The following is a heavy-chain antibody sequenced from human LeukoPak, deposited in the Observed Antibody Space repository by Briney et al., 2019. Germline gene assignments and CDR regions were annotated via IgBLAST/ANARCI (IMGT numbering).Heavy chain of an antibody. D-gene: IGHD3-22*01. V-gene: IGHV3-23*01. CDR2: ISSGGNT. J-gene: IGHJ4*02. CDR3: ARSVYYDGGGYYYTDY. Sequence: GGSLRLSCAASGFTFSSYAMSWVRQAPGKGLEWVSFISSGGNTDYADSVKGRFTISRDNSQNTLYLQMNSLRAEDTAVYYCARSVYYDGGGYYYTDYRGQGTLVTVSS. CDR1: GFTFSSYA.